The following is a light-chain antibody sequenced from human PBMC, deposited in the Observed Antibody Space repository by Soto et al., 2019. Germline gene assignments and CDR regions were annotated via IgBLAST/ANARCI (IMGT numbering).Light chain of an antibody. CDR2: GAS. CDR1: QSVSIN. J-gene: IGKJ5*01. V-gene: IGKV3-11*01. CDR3: QQRNVWPPIT. Sequence: EIVLTHSPGTLSLSPWERATLSCGASQSVSINLAWFQQKPGQAPRLLIYGASTRATGIPARFGGSGSGTDFTLTINSLEPEDFAVYYCQQRNVWPPITFGQGTRLEIK.